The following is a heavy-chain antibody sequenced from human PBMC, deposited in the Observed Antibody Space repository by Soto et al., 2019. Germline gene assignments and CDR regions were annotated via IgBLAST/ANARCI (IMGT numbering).Heavy chain of an antibody. Sequence: QVQLVQSGAEVKKPGSSVKVSCKASGGTFSSYAISWVRQAPGQGLEWMGGIIPIFGTANYAQKFQGRVTITADESTSTAYMELSSLRSEDTTVYYCARDGPPTTVTPGDDYWGQGTLVTVSS. D-gene: IGHD4-17*01. CDR1: GGTFSSYA. CDR2: IIPIFGTA. J-gene: IGHJ4*02. CDR3: ARDGPPTTVTPGDDY. V-gene: IGHV1-69*01.